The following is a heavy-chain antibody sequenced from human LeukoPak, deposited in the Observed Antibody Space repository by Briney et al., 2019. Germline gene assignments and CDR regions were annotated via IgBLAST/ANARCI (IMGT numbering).Heavy chain of an antibody. CDR1: GFTFSSFA. CDR2: ISGSGGNT. Sequence: GGSLRLSCAASGFTFSSFAMRWVRQAPGKGLEWVSVISGSGGNTYYADSVKGRFTISRDNSKNTLYLQMNSLRAEDTAVYYCAKGRARIAAASDYWGQGTLVTVSS. V-gene: IGHV3-23*01. J-gene: IGHJ4*02. CDR3: AKGRARIAAASDY. D-gene: IGHD6-13*01.